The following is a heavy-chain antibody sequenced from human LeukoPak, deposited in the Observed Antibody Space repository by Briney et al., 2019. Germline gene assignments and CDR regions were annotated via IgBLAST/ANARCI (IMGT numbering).Heavy chain of an antibody. J-gene: IGHJ5*02. Sequence: SETLSLTCAVSGGSISSGGYSWGWIRQPPGKGLEWIGSIYYSGSTYYNPSLKSRVTISVDTSKNQFSLKLSSVTAADTAVYYCARARGFLEWLLYHTKNWFDPWGQGTLVTVSS. CDR3: ARARGFLEWLLYHTKNWFDP. V-gene: IGHV4-39*01. CDR1: GGSISSGGYS. D-gene: IGHD3-3*01. CDR2: IYYSGST.